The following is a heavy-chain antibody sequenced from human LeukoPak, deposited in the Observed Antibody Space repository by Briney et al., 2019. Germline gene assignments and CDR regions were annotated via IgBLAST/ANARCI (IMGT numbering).Heavy chain of an antibody. CDR1: GYTFTDYY. CDR3: ARDGEYGTGSYYRGCFDY. Sequence: ASVKVSCKASGYTFTDYYMHWVRQAPGQGLEWMGWISPNSGGTNYAQKFQGRVTMNRDTSISTAYMELSRLRSDDTAVYYCARDGEYGTGSYYRGCFDYWGQGTLVTVSS. D-gene: IGHD3-10*01. CDR2: ISPNSGGT. V-gene: IGHV1-2*02. J-gene: IGHJ4*02.